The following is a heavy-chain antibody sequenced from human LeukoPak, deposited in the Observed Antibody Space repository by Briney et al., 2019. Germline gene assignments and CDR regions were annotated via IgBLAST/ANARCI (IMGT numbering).Heavy chain of an antibody. J-gene: IGHJ5*02. CDR2: VYFDGGT. Sequence: SETLSLTCSVSGGSVTSGTYHWGWIRQPPGKGLEWIGSVYFDGGTHYNPSLQSRVTVSVDTSKNQFSLRLSSVTAADTALYYCARDHYYDGRGRFDPWGQGTLVTISS. D-gene: IGHD3-16*01. CDR1: GGSVTSGTYH. CDR3: ARDHYYDGRGRFDP. V-gene: IGHV4-39*07.